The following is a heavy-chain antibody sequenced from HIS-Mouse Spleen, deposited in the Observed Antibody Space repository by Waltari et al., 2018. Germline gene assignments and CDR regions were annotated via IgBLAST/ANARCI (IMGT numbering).Heavy chain of an antibody. V-gene: IGHV4-59*01. Sequence: QVQLQESGPGLVKPSETLSLTCTVPGGSISSYYWSWTRQPPGKGLEWIGYIYYSGSTNYNPSLKSRVTISVDTSKNQFSLKLSSVTAADTAVYYCARNGLEQSYWYFDLWGRGTLVTVSS. J-gene: IGHJ2*01. CDR3: ARNGLEQSYWYFDL. CDR2: IYYSGST. CDR1: GGSISSYY. D-gene: IGHD1-1*01.